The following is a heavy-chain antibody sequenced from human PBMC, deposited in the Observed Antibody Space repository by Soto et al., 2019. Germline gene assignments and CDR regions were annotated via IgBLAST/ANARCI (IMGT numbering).Heavy chain of an antibody. Sequence: SETLSLTCTVSGDSVSKYYWNWIRQPAGKGLEWIGRIYTTRSPNYNPSLKSRVTMSVDTSKNQFSLKLNLSSVKAADTAVYYCARSPAYGDYANLDTWGQGTRSTVAT. D-gene: IGHD4-17*01. CDR2: IYTTRSP. CDR1: GDSVSKYY. V-gene: IGHV4-4*07. J-gene: IGHJ5*02. CDR3: ARSPAYGDYANLDT.